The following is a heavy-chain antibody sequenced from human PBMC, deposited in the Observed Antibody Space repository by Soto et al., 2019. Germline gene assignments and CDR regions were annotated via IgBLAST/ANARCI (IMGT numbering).Heavy chain of an antibody. V-gene: IGHV1-18*01. CDR3: AMDKSFEDLSTVEH. D-gene: IGHD3-10*01. Sequence: ASVKASCKTSGYNFWNYANCWLRQSPGRGLGWIGWISAYNGTIQFVQIFENRVNLTTDTSTSTVYMEMRSLRSDDTAIYDWAMDKSFEDLSTVEHCGVGTPVSV. CDR2: ISAYNGTI. J-gene: IGHJ1*01. CDR1: GYNFWNYA.